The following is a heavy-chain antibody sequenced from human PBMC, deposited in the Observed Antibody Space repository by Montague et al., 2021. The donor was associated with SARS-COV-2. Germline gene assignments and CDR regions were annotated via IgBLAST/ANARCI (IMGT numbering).Heavy chain of an antibody. CDR3: ARTRVDTAAAFDI. Sequence: PALVKPTQTLTLTCTFSGFSLSTSGMCVSWIRQPPGKALEWLAXXXWXXXKYXSTSLKTRLTISKDTSKSPVVLTMTNMDPVDTATYYCARTRVDTAAAFDIWGQGTMVTVSS. D-gene: IGHD5-18*01. CDR1: GFSLSTSGMC. V-gene: IGHV2-70*01. J-gene: IGHJ3*02. CDR2: XXWXXXK.